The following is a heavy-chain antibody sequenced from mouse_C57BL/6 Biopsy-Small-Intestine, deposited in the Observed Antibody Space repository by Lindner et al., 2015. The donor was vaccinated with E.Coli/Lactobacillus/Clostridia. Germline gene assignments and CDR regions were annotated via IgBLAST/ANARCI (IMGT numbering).Heavy chain of an antibody. D-gene: IGHD1-1*01. V-gene: IGHV1-63*01. CDR2: IYPGGGYT. Sequence: VQLQESGAELVRPGTSVKMSCKASGYTFTNYWIGWTKQRPGHGLEWIGDIYPGGGYTNYNEKFKGKATLTADKSSSTAYMQFSSLTSEDSAIYYCARRGTFTTVVAGDYWGQGTTLTVSS. CDR1: GYTFTNYW. CDR3: ARRGTFTTVVAGDY. J-gene: IGHJ2*01.